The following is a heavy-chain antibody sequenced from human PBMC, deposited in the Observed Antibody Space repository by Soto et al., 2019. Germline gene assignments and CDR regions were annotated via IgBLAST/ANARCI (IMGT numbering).Heavy chain of an antibody. J-gene: IGHJ4*02. D-gene: IGHD1-26*01. Sequence: HPGGSLRLSCVVSVFPFGANAMSWVRQAPGKGLEWVSGLSNTGRRTSYADSVKGRFNISRDNSENTVYLQMNSLRVEDTAVYYCETAMGATQGPFDNWGQGTLVTVSS. CDR1: VFPFGANA. CDR3: ETAMGATQGPFDN. V-gene: IGHV3-23*01. CDR2: LSNTGRRT.